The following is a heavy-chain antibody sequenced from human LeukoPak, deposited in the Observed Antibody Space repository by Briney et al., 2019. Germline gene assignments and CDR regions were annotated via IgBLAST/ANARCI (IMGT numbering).Heavy chain of an antibody. J-gene: IGHJ3*02. CDR3: AKAPRPSNSDSNGFYIHHAFDI. V-gene: IGHV3-53*04. Sequence: GGSLRLSCTASGFTVTNNYMSWVRQAPGKGLGWGSVIYSGGNTYYADSVKGRFTISRHSSKNTVYLQMTSLRAEDTAMYYCAKAPRPSNSDSNGFYIHHAFDIWGPGTMVTVSS. CDR1: GFTVTNNY. CDR2: IYSGGNT. D-gene: IGHD3-22*01.